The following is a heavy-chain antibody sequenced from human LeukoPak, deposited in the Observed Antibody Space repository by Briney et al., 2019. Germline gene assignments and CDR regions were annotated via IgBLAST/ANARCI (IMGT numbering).Heavy chain of an antibody. D-gene: IGHD2-2*01. Sequence: GGSLRLSCAASGFTLGDYSMTWVRQAPGKGLEWVSYISGSTNTEAYADAVKGRCNISRENTKNSLYLQRNSLRAKDSAMYFCERELGNYYSTSTTGEYWYFELWGCGTVVTVSS. CDR3: ERELGNYYSTSTTGEYWYFEL. J-gene: IGHJ2*01. CDR2: ISGSTNTE. CDR1: GFTLGDYS. V-gene: IGHV3-48*04.